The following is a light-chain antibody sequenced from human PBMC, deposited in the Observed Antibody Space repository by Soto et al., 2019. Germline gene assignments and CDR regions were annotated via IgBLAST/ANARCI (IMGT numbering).Light chain of an antibody. Sequence: QSVLTQPPSVSAAPGQKVTISCSGSSSNIGNNYVSWYQQFPGTAPRLLIYDNDKRPSGTPDRFSGSKSGSSATLGITGLQTGDEADYYCRTWDNSLIAVVFGGVTKLTVL. CDR2: DND. CDR3: RTWDNSLIAVV. V-gene: IGLV1-51*01. CDR1: SSNIGNNY. J-gene: IGLJ2*01.